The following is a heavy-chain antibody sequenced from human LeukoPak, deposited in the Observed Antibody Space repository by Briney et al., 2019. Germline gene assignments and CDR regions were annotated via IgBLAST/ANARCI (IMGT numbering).Heavy chain of an antibody. D-gene: IGHD3-10*01. CDR1: GYTFTGYY. V-gene: IGHV1-2*02. Sequence: ASVKVSCKASGYTFTGYYMHWVRQAPGQGLEWMGWINPNSGGTSYAQKFQGRVTMTRDTSISTAYMELSRLRSDDTAVYYCARGPIVRGVIISAFDIRGQGTMVTVSS. CDR2: INPNSGGT. CDR3: ARGPIVRGVIISAFDI. J-gene: IGHJ3*02.